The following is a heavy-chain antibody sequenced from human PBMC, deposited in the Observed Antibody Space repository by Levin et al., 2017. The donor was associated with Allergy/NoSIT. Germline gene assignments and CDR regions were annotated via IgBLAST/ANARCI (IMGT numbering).Heavy chain of an antibody. CDR1: GFSLSSIGVG. CDR2: IYWDDVE. Sequence: SGPTLVKPTQTLTLTCTFSGFSLSSIGVGVGWIRQPPGKALEWLAVIYWDDVEHYSPSLKSRLTVTKDTSKNQVVLTMSNMDPVDTATYFCAHKPFMSLSYCDYWGQGTLVTVSS. CDR3: AHKPFMSLSYCDY. J-gene: IGHJ4*02. V-gene: IGHV2-5*02.